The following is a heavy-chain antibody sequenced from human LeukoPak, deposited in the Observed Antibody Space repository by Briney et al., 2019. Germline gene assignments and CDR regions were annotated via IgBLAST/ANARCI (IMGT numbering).Heavy chain of an antibody. J-gene: IGHJ6*04. CDR1: GFTFSSYA. CDR2: ISGSGGST. Sequence: GGSLRLSCAASGFTFSSYAMSWVRQAPGKGLEWVSAISGSGGSTYYADSVKGRFTISRDNSKNTLYLQMNSLRAEDTAVYYCAKYGEYCSSTSCRPYYYYGMDVWGKGTTVTVFS. V-gene: IGHV3-23*01. D-gene: IGHD2-2*01. CDR3: AKYGEYCSSTSCRPYYYYGMDV.